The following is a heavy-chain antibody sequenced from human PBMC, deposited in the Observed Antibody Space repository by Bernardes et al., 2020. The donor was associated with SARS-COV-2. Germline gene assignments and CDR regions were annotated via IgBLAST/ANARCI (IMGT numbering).Heavy chain of an antibody. Sequence: SGATLVKPTQTLTLTCTFSGFSLNTSGLGVGWIRQHPGKALEWLALIYWDDDKRYSPSLKNRLTITKDTSKNQVVLTMTNMDPVDTATYYCAHWFGMITRAWFDPWGQGTLVTVSS. D-gene: IGHD3-16*01. J-gene: IGHJ5*02. CDR2: IYWDDDK. CDR3: AHWFGMITRAWFDP. CDR1: GFSLNTSGLG. V-gene: IGHV2-5*02.